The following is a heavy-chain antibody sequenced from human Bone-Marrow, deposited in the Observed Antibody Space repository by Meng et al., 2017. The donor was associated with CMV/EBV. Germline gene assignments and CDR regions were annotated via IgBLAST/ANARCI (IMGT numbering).Heavy chain of an antibody. V-gene: IGHV3-64*02. CDR3: AREVKEGGSIDY. CDR1: GFTFNAYP. CDR2: ISPYGDTT. J-gene: IGHJ4*02. Sequence: GESLKISCAASGFTFNAYPMHWVRQAPGKGLEYVSAISPYGDTTYYVDSVKGRFTISRDNSKSTLYLQMGSVRAEDMAVYYCAREVKEGGSIDYWGQGTRVTVSS. D-gene: IGHD1-26*01.